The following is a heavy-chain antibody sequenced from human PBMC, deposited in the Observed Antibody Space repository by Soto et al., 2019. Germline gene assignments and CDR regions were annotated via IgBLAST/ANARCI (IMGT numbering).Heavy chain of an antibody. Sequence: GGSLRLSCAASGFTFSSYGMHWVRQAPGKGLEWVSCINGDARSTTYADSVKGRFTISRDDAKNTVYLQMTSLRAEDTAVYFCATDRSYAMEVWGQGTRFTVSS. CDR3: ATDRSYAMEV. J-gene: IGHJ6*02. V-gene: IGHV3-74*01. CDR2: INGDARST. CDR1: GFTFSSYG.